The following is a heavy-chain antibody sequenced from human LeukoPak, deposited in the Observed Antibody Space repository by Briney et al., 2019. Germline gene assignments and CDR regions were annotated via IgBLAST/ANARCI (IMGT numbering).Heavy chain of an antibody. V-gene: IGHV3-23*01. CDR2: ISGSGGST. CDR3: AKYPYSGSYYDY. D-gene: IGHD1-26*01. CDR1: GFPFSTYA. Sequence: GGSLRLSCAASGFPFSTYAMSWVRQAPGKGLEWVSAISGSGGSTYYADSVKGRFTISRDNSKNTLHLQMNSLRAEDTAVYYCAKYPYSGSYYDYWGQGTLVTVSS. J-gene: IGHJ4*02.